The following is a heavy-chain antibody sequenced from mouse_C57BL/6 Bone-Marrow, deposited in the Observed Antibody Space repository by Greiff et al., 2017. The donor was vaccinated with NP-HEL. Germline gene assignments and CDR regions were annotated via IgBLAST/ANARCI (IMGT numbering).Heavy chain of an antibody. CDR3: TAIYYGNPYWYFDV. V-gene: IGHV6-3*01. D-gene: IGHD2-1*01. CDR2: IRLKSDNYAT. CDR1: GFTFSNYW. Sequence: EVKLVESGGGLVQPGGSMKLSCVASGFTFSNYWMNWVRQSPEKGLEWVAQIRLKSDNYATHYAESVKGRFTISRDDSKSSVYLQMNNLRAEDTGIYYCTAIYYGNPYWYFDVWGTGTTVTVSS. J-gene: IGHJ1*03.